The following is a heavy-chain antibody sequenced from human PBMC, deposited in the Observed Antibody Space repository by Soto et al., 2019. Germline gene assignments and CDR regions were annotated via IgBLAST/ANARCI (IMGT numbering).Heavy chain of an antibody. V-gene: IGHV3-30*04. Sequence: VGSLRLSCAASGFMFSAYAMLWVRQAPGKGLEWVAAISYDGTNKYYADSIKGRFTISRDNSANTLFLQVNSLRREDTAMYYCARDPSPYNSGWYGIDFWGHGTLVTVSS. CDR2: ISYDGTNK. CDR3: ARDPSPYNSGWYGIDF. J-gene: IGHJ4*01. CDR1: GFMFSAYA. D-gene: IGHD6-19*01.